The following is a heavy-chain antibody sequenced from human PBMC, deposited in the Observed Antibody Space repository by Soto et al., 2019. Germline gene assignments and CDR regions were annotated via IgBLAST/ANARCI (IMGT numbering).Heavy chain of an antibody. CDR2: INAGNGNT. V-gene: IGHV1-3*01. Sequence: QVQLVQSGAEVKKPGASVKVSCKASGYTFTTYAMLWVRQAPGQRLEWMGWINAGNGNTKYSQKFQGRVTITRDTSASTAYMELSSLRSEDTAVYYCARAPSWYTFDYWGQGTLVTVSS. CDR1: GYTFTTYA. J-gene: IGHJ4*02. CDR3: ARAPSWYTFDY. D-gene: IGHD6-13*01.